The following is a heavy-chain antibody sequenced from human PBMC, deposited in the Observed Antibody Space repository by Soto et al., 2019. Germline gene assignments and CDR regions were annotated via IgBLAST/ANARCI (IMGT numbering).Heavy chain of an antibody. D-gene: IGHD6-19*01. CDR1: GYTFTSYD. J-gene: IGHJ6*02. Sequence: ASLKVDCKTAGYTFTSYDINCVRHTNGQGLELIGWMNPNSGNTGYAQKFQGRVTMTRNTSISTAYMELSSLRSEDTAVYYCARAPTWYSSGWYDYYYYGMDVWGQGTTVTVSS. CDR2: MNPNSGNT. V-gene: IGHV1-8*01. CDR3: ARAPTWYSSGWYDYYYYGMDV.